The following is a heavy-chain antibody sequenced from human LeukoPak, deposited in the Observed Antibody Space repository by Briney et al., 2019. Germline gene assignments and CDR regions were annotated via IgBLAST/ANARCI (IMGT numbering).Heavy chain of an antibody. V-gene: IGHV3-21*01. CDR2: ISSRSTYI. J-gene: IGHJ3*02. CDR1: GFTPTTYT. Sequence: GGSLRLSCAASGFTPTTYTINWVRQAPGKGLEWVSSISSRSTYIFYADSVKGRFTISRDNAKNSLFLQMNSLRAEDTAIYYCARDRTPMVTNDAFDIWGQGTMVTVSS. CDR3: ARDRTPMVTNDAFDI. D-gene: IGHD5-18*01.